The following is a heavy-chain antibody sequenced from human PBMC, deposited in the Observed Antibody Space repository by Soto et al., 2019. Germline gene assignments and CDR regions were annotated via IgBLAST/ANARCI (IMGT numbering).Heavy chain of an antibody. Sequence: SETLSLTCTVSGGSISSYYWSWIRQPPWKGLEWIGYIYYSGSTNYNPSLKSRVTISVDTSKNQFSLKLSSVTAADTAVYYCATGDTYYYYGMDVWGQGTTVTVSS. J-gene: IGHJ6*02. D-gene: IGHD7-27*01. CDR3: ATGDTYYYYGMDV. CDR1: GGSISSYY. V-gene: IGHV4-59*01. CDR2: IYYSGST.